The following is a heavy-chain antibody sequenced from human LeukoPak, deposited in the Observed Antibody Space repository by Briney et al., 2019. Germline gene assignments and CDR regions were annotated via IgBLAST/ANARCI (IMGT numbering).Heavy chain of an antibody. Sequence: SQTLSLTCAVSGGSISSGGYSWSWIRQPPGKGLEWIGYIYHSGSTNYNPSLKSRVTISVDTSKNQFSLKLSSVTAADTAVYYCARARFGSGSSYFDYWGQGTLVTVSS. CDR1: GGSISSGGYS. CDR2: IYHSGST. J-gene: IGHJ4*02. D-gene: IGHD1-26*01. CDR3: ARARFGSGSSYFDY. V-gene: IGHV4-30-2*01.